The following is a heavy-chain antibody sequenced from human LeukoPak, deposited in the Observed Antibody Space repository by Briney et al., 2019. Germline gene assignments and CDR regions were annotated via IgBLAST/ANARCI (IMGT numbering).Heavy chain of an antibody. CDR2: IIPIFGTA. J-gene: IGHJ4*02. CDR1: GGTFSSYA. D-gene: IGHD3-3*01. Sequence: SVKVSCKASGGTFSSYAISWVRQAPGQGLEWMGGIIPIFGTANYAQKFQGRVTITADESTSTAYMELSSLRSEDTAVYYCARDRSYDFWSGYQGSFDYWGQGTLVTVSS. V-gene: IGHV1-69*13. CDR3: ARDRSYDFWSGYQGSFDY.